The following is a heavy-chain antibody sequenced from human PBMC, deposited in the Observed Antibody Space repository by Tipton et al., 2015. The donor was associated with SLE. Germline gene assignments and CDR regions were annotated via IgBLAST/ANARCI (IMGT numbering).Heavy chain of an antibody. CDR3: ARDLSILWKGAFDN. V-gene: IGHV4-59*01. CDR2: IYYSGST. J-gene: IGHJ3*02. CDR1: GGSISSYY. Sequence: TLSLTCTVSGGSISSYYWSWIRQPPGKGLEWIGYIYYSGSTNYNPSLKSRVTISVDTSKNQFSLKLSSVTAADTAVYYCARDLSILWKGAFDNCVQGTMVTVSS. D-gene: IGHD2-21*01.